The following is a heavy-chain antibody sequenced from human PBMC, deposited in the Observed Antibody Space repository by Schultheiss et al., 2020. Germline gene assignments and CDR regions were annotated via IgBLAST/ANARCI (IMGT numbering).Heavy chain of an antibody. Sequence: GGSLRLSCAASGFTFSSYAMSWVRQAPGKGLVWVSRINSAGSTTSYADSVKGRFTISRDNAKNTLYLQMNSLRAEDTAVYYCARPREYLYDYVWGSYRPSHYGMDVWGQGTTVTVSS. CDR1: GFTFSSYA. CDR2: INSAGSTT. CDR3: ARPREYLYDYVWGSYRPSHYGMDV. J-gene: IGHJ6*01. V-gene: IGHV3-74*01. D-gene: IGHD3-16*02.